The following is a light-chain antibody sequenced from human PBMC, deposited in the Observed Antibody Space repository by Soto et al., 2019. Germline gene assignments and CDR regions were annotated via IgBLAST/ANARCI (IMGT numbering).Light chain of an antibody. CDR3: LQSYRTPLT. Sequence: DIQMTQSPSSLSASVGDEVTITCRASQTIMTYLNWYQLKPGKPPRLLIYAASSLQSGVPSRLSGSGSGTDFTLTISSLQPEDFATYYCLQSYRTPLTFGGGTKVDIK. V-gene: IGKV1-39*01. CDR1: QTIMTY. CDR2: AAS. J-gene: IGKJ4*01.